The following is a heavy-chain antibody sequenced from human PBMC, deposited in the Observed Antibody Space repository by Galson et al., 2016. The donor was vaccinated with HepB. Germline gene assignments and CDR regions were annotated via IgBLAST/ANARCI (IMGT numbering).Heavy chain of an antibody. Sequence: SVKVSCKASGYTFIAYYMHWVRQAPGQGLEWMGCINPDTGGTIFAQKFHGWVTMTRDTSISTAYMEVSRLRSDDTAVYYCARGGGTYYPPQYYNMDVWGQGTTVTVSS. D-gene: IGHD1-26*01. V-gene: IGHV1-2*04. J-gene: IGHJ6*02. CDR1: GYTFIAYY. CDR2: INPDTGGT. CDR3: ARGGGTYYPPQYYNMDV.